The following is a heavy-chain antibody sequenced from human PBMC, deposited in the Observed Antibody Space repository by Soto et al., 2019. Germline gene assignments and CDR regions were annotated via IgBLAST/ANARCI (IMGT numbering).Heavy chain of an antibody. CDR1: GGSISSSNW. V-gene: IGHV4-4*02. Sequence: PSATLSLTCAVSGGSISSSNWWSWVRQPPGKGLEWIGEIYHSGSTNYNPSLKSRVTISVDKSKNQFSLKLSSVTAADTAGYYCARDHSRGGGYGRDFWGKGTTVTVPS. J-gene: IGHJ6*04. CDR3: ARDHSRGGGYGRDF. CDR2: IYHSGST. D-gene: IGHD6-19*01.